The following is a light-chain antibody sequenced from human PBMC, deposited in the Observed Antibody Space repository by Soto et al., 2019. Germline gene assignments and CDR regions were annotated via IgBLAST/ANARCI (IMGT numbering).Light chain of an antibody. CDR3: TSWTTSTTMI. V-gene: IGLV2-14*03. CDR2: DVN. Sequence: QSALTQPASVPGSPGQSITISCTGTSSDIGAYNFVSWYQQHPGKAPKLMLYDVNIRPSGVSNRFSGSKSGNTASLTISGLQAEDEADYYCTSWTTSTTMIFGGGTKVTVL. CDR1: SSDIGAYNF. J-gene: IGLJ2*01.